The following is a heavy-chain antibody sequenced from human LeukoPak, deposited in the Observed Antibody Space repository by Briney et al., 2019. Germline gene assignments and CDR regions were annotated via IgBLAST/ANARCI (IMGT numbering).Heavy chain of an antibody. V-gene: IGHV4-59*01. J-gene: IGHJ3*02. CDR1: GGSISSYY. D-gene: IGHD6-13*01. Sequence: KPSETLSLTCTVSGGSISSYYWSWIRQPPGKGLEWIGYIYYSGSTNYNPSLKSRVTISVDTSKNQFSLKLSSVTAADTAVYYCTLHPYSSSWYGAFDIWGQGTMVTVSS. CDR3: TLHPYSSSWYGAFDI. CDR2: IYYSGST.